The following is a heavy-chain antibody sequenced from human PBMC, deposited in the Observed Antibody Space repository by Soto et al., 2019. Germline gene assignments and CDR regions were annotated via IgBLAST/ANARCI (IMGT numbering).Heavy chain of an antibody. CDR3: XTXXYXATTVIRFDY. V-gene: IGHV3-15*07. CDR2: IKSKTDGGTT. D-gene: IGHD4-4*01. Sequence: EVQLVETGGDLVKPGGSLRLSCGGSGFVFSNAWINWVRQAPGKGLEWVGRIKSKTDGGTTDFAAAVKGRFAISRDDSRNMMFXXMNSLKTEDXGTYYCXTXXYXATTVIRFDYWGHGTPVTVSS. J-gene: IGHJ4*01. CDR1: GFVFSNAW.